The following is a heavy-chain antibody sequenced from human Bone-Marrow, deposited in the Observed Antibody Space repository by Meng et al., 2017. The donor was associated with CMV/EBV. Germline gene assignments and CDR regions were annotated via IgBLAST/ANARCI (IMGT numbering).Heavy chain of an antibody. CDR3: AKIGLQELGHFDY. D-gene: IGHD1-7*01. Sequence: GESLKISCAASGFTFSSYAMSWVRQAPGKGLEWVSAISGSGGSTYYADSVKGRFTISRDNSKNTLYLQMNSLRAEDTAVYYCAKIGLQELGHFDYWGQGTPVTVSS. V-gene: IGHV3-23*01. CDR2: ISGSGGST. J-gene: IGHJ4*02. CDR1: GFTFSSYA.